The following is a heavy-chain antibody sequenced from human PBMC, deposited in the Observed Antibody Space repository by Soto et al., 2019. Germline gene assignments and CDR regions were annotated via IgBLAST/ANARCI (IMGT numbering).Heavy chain of an antibody. CDR2: IYWDDDQ. CDR3: AHAGDYALLSFDH. V-gene: IGHV2-5*02. D-gene: IGHD4-17*01. CDR1: GFSLTTTSMG. Sequence: QITLKQSGPPLVRPAQPLTLTCAFSGFSLTTTSMGVAWIRQPPGKALEWLALIYWDDDQRYSPSLKDRLTIPKDTSRSRVVLTISNMNPEDTGTYFCAHAGDYALLSFDHWGPGTLVTVSS. J-gene: IGHJ4*02.